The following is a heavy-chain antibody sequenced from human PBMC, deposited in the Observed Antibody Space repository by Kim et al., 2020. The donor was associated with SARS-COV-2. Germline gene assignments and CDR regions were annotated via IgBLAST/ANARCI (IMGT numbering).Heavy chain of an antibody. V-gene: IGHV4-34*01. Sequence: DHRGGANYHPSLKSRVTLSAATSNNQFSLKMNSVTAADTAIYYCARYDFWSRGTLVTVSS. CDR2: DHRGGA. CDR3: ARYDF. J-gene: IGHJ4*02. D-gene: IGHD3-3*01.